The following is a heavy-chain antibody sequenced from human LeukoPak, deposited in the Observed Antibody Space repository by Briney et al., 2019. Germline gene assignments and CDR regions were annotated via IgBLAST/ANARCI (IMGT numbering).Heavy chain of an antibody. D-gene: IGHD6-13*01. CDR1: EFTVSSNY. CDR2: IYSGGST. Sequence: GGSLRLSCAASEFTVSSNYMNWVRQAPGKGLEWVSVIYSGGSTYYADSVKGRFTISRDNSKNTLYLQMNSLRAEDTAVYYCAGGARRQQPFDYWGRGTLVTVSS. J-gene: IGHJ4*02. CDR3: AGGARRQQPFDY. V-gene: IGHV3-66*01.